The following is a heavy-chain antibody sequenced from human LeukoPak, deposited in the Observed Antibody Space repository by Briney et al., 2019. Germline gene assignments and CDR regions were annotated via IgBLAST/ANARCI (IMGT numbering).Heavy chain of an antibody. Sequence: SETLPLTCAVYGGSFSGYYWSWIRQPPGKGLEWIGEINHSGGTNYNPSLKSRVTISVDTSKNQFSLKLSSVTAADTAVYYCARGMGTTGTRYNWFDPWGQGTLVTVSS. CDR2: INHSGGT. D-gene: IGHD1-1*01. CDR3: ARGMGTTGTRYNWFDP. J-gene: IGHJ5*02. V-gene: IGHV4-34*01. CDR1: GGSFSGYY.